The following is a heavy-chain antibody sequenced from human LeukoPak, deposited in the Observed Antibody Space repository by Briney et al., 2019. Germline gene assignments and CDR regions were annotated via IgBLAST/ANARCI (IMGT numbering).Heavy chain of an antibody. CDR3: AQTVWDFWSGNFDY. V-gene: IGHV4-4*09. CDR1: GGSSSSHY. D-gene: IGHD3-3*01. J-gene: IGHJ4*02. Sequence: PSETLSLTCTVSGGSSSSHYWSWIRQPPGKGLEWVGSIYISGSTNYNPSLKSRVTISADTPKNQFSLRLSSVTAADTAVYYCAQTVWDFWSGNFDYWGQGTLVTVSS. CDR2: IYISGST.